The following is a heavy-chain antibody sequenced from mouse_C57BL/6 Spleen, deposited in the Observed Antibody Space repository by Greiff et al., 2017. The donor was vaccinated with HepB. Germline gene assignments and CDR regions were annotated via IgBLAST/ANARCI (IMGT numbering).Heavy chain of an antibody. CDR1: GYSFTSYY. D-gene: IGHD2-1*01. Sequence: VKLVESGPELVKPGASVKISCKASGYSFTSYYIHWVKQRPGQGLEWIGWIYPGSGNTKYNEKFKGKATLTADTSSSTAYMQLSSLTSEDSAVYYCAREKIYYGNWGYFDVWGTGTTVTVSS. J-gene: IGHJ1*03. V-gene: IGHV1-66*01. CDR2: IYPGSGNT. CDR3: AREKIYYGNWGYFDV.